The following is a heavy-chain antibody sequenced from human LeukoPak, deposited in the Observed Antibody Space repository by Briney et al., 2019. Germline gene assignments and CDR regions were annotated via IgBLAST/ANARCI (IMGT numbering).Heavy chain of an antibody. D-gene: IGHD5-18*01. J-gene: IGHJ6*03. CDR1: GGTFSSYA. Sequence: GASVKVSRKASGGTFSSYAISWVRQAPGQGLEWMGGIIPIFGTANYAQKFQGRLTIITNTSVSTVSMELSSLRSEDTAVSYCARGTAMAYIYNYMDVWGKGTTVTVSS. V-gene: IGHV1-69*05. CDR3: ARGTAMAYIYNYMDV. CDR2: IIPIFGTA.